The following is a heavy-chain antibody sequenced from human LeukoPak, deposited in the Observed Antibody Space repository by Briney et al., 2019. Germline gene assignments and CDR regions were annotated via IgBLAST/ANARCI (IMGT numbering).Heavy chain of an antibody. D-gene: IGHD1-26*01. J-gene: IGHJ4*02. CDR3: ARSWDVDY. CDR1: GFTFSSYA. CDR2: ISGTGSST. V-gene: IGHV3-23*01. Sequence: PGGSLRLSCAASGFTFSSYAMSWVRQAPGKGLEWVSAISGTGSSTYSADSVKGRFTISRDNSKNTLYLQMNSLRAEDTAVYYCARSWDVDYWGQGTLVTVSS.